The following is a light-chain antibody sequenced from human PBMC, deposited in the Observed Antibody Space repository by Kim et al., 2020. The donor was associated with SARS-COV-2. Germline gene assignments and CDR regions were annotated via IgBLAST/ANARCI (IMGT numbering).Light chain of an antibody. Sequence: SYELTQPPSVSVSPRQTASITCSGDKLGDKYACWYQQKPGQSPVLVIYQDSKRPSGIPERFSGSNSGNTATLTISGTQAMDEADYYCQAWDSSTFYVFGT. CDR2: QDS. CDR3: QAWDSSTFYV. CDR1: KLGDKY. J-gene: IGLJ1*01. V-gene: IGLV3-1*01.